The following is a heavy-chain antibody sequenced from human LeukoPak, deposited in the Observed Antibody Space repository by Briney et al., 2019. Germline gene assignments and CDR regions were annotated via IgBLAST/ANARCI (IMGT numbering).Heavy chain of an antibody. Sequence: SQTLSLTCTVSGGSISSGSYYWSWIRQPAGKGLEWIGRIYTSGSTNYNPSLKSRVTISVDTSKNQFSLKLSSVTAADTAVYYCARLVGGSYPYLDWGQGTLVTVSS. V-gene: IGHV4-61*02. J-gene: IGHJ4*02. CDR2: IYTSGST. CDR3: ARLVGGSYPYLD. CDR1: GGSISSGSYY. D-gene: IGHD1-26*01.